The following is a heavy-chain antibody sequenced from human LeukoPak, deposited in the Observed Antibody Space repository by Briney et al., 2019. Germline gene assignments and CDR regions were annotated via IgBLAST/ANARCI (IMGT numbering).Heavy chain of an antibody. Sequence: GGSLRLSCAASGFTFSTYVIHGVRQTPGKGLEWVALIWHDGSNKYYGDSVKGRFTISRDNSKNTLYLQMDSLRDEDTAVYYCARDRGYTYGHPLDYWGQGTLVTVSS. J-gene: IGHJ4*02. CDR2: IWHDGSNK. CDR1: GFTFSTYV. D-gene: IGHD5-18*01. V-gene: IGHV3-33*01. CDR3: ARDRGYTYGHPLDY.